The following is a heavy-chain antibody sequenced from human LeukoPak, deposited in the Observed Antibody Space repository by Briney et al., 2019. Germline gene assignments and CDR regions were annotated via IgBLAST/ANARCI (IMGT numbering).Heavy chain of an antibody. D-gene: IGHD3-22*01. CDR2: ISSSSSTI. CDR3: ARTTTAWIYDSSGYPPYYFDY. CDR1: GFTFSSYS. Sequence: GGSLTLFCTASGFTFSSYSMNWVRQAPGKGLEWVSYISSSSSTIYYADSVKGRFTISRDNAKNSLYLQMNSLRAEDTAVYYCARTTTAWIYDSSGYPPYYFDYWAREPWSQS. J-gene: IGHJ4*02. V-gene: IGHV3-48*04.